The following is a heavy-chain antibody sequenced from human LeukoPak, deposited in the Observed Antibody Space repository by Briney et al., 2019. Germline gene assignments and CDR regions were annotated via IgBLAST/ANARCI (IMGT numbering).Heavy chain of an antibody. CDR2: INHRGST. CDR3: ASSVGSTDY. J-gene: IGHJ4*02. D-gene: IGHD1-26*01. V-gene: IGHV4-34*01. CDR1: GESLSKYY. Sequence: SETLSLTCAVYGESLSKYYWTWIRQSPGKGLEWIGEINHRGSTNLHQSLKSRVTLSVDTSKHQCSLKLTSMTAADAAVYYCASSVGSTDYWGQGSLVTVYS.